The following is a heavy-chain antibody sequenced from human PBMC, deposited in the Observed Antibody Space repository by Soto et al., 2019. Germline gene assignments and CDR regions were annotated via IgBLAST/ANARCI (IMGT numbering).Heavy chain of an antibody. CDR1: GFTFSSYG. CDR3: AREIAVVAATDYAFDI. D-gene: IGHD2-15*01. CDR2: IWYDGSNK. J-gene: IGHJ3*02. V-gene: IGHV3-33*01. Sequence: PGGSLRLSCAASGFTFSSYGMHWVRQAPGKGLEWVAVIWYDGSNKYYADSVKGRFTISRDNSKNTLYLQMNSLRAEDTAVYYCAREIAVVAATDYAFDIWGQGTMVTVSS.